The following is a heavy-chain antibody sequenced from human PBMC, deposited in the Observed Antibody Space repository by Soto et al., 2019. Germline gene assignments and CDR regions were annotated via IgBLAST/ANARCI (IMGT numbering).Heavy chain of an antibody. D-gene: IGHD3-10*01. V-gene: IGHV1-69*02. J-gene: IGHJ4*02. Sequence: QVQLVQSGTEVKKPGSSVKVSCKASGDTFSFYTINWVRQAPGLGLEWVGRINPIVSMSNYAQKFQGRVSITADKSTSTAYRELRSLRSDDTAMYFCAASYGSGYRAFDYWGQGALVTVSS. CDR1: GDTFSFYT. CDR2: INPIVSMS. CDR3: AASYGSGYRAFDY.